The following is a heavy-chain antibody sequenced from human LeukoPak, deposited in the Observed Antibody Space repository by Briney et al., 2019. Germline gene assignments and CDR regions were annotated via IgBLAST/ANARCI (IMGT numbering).Heavy chain of an antibody. J-gene: IGHJ6*03. CDR1: GFTFSSYE. V-gene: IGHV3-48*03. CDR2: ISSSGSTI. D-gene: IGHD3-22*01. Sequence: GGSLRLSCAASGFTFSSYEMNWVRQAPGKGLEWVSYISSSGSTIYYADSVKGRFTISRDNSKNTLYLQMNSLRAEDTAVYYCARAYYDSSGYPNYYMDVWGKGTTVTVSS. CDR3: ARAYYDSSGYPNYYMDV.